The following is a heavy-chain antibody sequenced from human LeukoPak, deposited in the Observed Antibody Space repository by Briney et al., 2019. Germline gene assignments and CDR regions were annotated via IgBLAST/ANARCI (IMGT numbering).Heavy chain of an antibody. D-gene: IGHD3-3*01. V-gene: IGHV3-23*01. CDR3: AKDFTDFWSYFDY. Sequence: GGSLRLSCAASGFTFSSYGMHWVRQAPGKGLEWVSAISGSGGSTYYADSVKGRFTISRDNSKNTLYLQMNSLRAEDTAVYYCAKDFTDFWSYFDYWGQGTLVTVSS. CDR1: GFTFSSYG. CDR2: ISGSGGST. J-gene: IGHJ4*02.